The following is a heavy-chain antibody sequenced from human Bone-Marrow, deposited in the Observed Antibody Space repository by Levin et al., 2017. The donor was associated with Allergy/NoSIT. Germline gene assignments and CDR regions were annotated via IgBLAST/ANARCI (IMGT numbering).Heavy chain of an antibody. D-gene: IGHD2/OR15-2a*01. CDR2: TYYGGSA. CDR3: ARGQGTFLHPVWLDS. V-gene: IGHV4-59*01. Sequence: ASETLSLTCNVSGVSIKSFYWTWIRQPPGKGLEWIAYTYYGGSASYNPSLESRVALSVDTPHNQFSLKLSSVTAADTAIYYCARGQGTFLHPVWLDSWGQGALVTVSS. J-gene: IGHJ5*01. CDR1: GVSIKSFY.